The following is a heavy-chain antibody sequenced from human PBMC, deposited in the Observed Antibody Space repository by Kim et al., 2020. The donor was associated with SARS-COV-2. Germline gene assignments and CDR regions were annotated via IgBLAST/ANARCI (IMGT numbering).Heavy chain of an antibody. CDR3: ATAGGVIVFN. CDR1: GFTFSRQS. J-gene: IGHJ1*01. D-gene: IGHD3-22*01. Sequence: GGSLRLSCAASGFTFSRQSINWVRQAPGKGLEWVSSINTDGTYTAYADSLRGRFTISRDNAKNSLYLQMTSLRAEDTGVYYCATAGGVIVFNWGPGTVVT. V-gene: IGHV3-21*01. CDR2: INTDGTYT.